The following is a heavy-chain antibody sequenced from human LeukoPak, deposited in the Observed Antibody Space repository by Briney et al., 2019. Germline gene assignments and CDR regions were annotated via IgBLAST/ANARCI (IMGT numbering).Heavy chain of an antibody. J-gene: IGHJ5*02. CDR2: IIPILGIA. CDR1: GGTFSSYA. V-gene: IGHV1-69*04. CDR3: AREEDIAAAGWFDP. D-gene: IGHD6-13*01. Sequence: SVKVSCKASGGTFSSYAISWVRQAPGQGLEWMGRIIPILGIANYAQKFQGRVTITADKSTSTAYMELSNLRSEDTAVYYCAREEDIAAAGWFDPWGQGTLVIVSS.